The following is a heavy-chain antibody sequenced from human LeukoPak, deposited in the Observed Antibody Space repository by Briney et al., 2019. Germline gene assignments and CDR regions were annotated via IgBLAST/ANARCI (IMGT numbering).Heavy chain of an antibody. CDR2: IYTSGST. V-gene: IGHV4-61*02. CDR3: ARDAGFYAGIDH. Sequence: PSETLSLTCTVSGGSISSGSYYWSWIRQPAGKGLEWIGRIYTSGSTYYNPSLKSRVTISLDTSKNHFSLKLNSMTAADTAVYYCARDAGFYAGIDHWGQGTLVTVSS. D-gene: IGHD2/OR15-2a*01. CDR1: GGSISSGSYY. J-gene: IGHJ5*02.